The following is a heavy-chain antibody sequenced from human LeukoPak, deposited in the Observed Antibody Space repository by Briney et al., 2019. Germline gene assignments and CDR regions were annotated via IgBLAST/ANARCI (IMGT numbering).Heavy chain of an antibody. CDR3: ARHIATGDYLNY. Sequence: SSGTLSLTCTVSGGSISSSNNYWGWIRQPPGKGLEWIGSIFYSGSTNYNPSLKSRVTISVDMSKNQFSLKVSSVTATDTAVYYCARHIATGDYLNYWGQGTLVTVSS. V-gene: IGHV4-39*01. D-gene: IGHD4-17*01. J-gene: IGHJ4*02. CDR1: GGSISSSNNY. CDR2: IFYSGST.